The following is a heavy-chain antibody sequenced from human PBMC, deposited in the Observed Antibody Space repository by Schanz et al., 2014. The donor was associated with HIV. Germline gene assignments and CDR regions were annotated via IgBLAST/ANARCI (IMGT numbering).Heavy chain of an antibody. J-gene: IGHJ4*02. D-gene: IGHD1-26*01. Sequence: QVQLVESGGDLVKPGGSLRLSCTASGFSFSDYHMSWIRQAPGKGLEWVSSLSGSGSNIYYADSVKGRFTISRDNSKNTLSLHMNSLRVEDTAVYYCAKAKGSYSATTFYFDFWGQGTLVTVSS. CDR1: GFSFSDYH. CDR2: LSGSGSNI. V-gene: IGHV3-11*01. CDR3: AKAKGSYSATTFYFDF.